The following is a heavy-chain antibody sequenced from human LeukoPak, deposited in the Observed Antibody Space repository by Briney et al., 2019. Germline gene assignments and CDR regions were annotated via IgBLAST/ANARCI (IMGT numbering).Heavy chain of an antibody. Sequence: TGWSLRLSCAASGFTIDDYSMSLVRQAPGKGLEWVSGINWNGGTTGYAASVTGGSTFPRDNAKTSSHLRITLLRPEATPVYYCAREWDGYFDYWGQGTLVTVSS. V-gene: IGHV3-20*04. D-gene: IGHD1-26*01. CDR2: INWNGGTT. CDR1: GFTIDDYS. J-gene: IGHJ4*02. CDR3: AREWDGYFDY.